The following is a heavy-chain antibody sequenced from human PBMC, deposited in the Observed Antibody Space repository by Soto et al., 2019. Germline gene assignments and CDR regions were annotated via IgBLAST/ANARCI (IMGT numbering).Heavy chain of an antibody. CDR3: ARRRITMVRGARDAFDI. Sequence: GESLKISCKGSGYSLTSYWISWVRQMPGKGLEWMGRIDPSDSYTNYSPSFQGHVTISADKSISTAYLQWSSLKASDTAMYYCARRRITMVRGARDAFDIWGQGTMVTVSS. J-gene: IGHJ3*02. V-gene: IGHV5-10-1*01. CDR2: IDPSDSYT. CDR1: GYSLTSYW. D-gene: IGHD3-10*01.